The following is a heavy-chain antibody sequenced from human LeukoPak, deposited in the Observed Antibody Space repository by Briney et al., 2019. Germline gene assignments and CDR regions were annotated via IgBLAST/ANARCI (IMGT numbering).Heavy chain of an antibody. Sequence: PEGSLRLSCAASGFTFSSYAMHWVRQAPGKGLEGGAGISYDGSNKYYADSVKGRFTISRDNSKNTLYLQMNSLRAEDTAVYYCAKEPRTDPSSGWYRRASYGMDVWGQGTTVTVSS. J-gene: IGHJ6*02. V-gene: IGHV3-30-3*01. D-gene: IGHD6-19*01. CDR1: GFTFSSYA. CDR3: AKEPRTDPSSGWYRRASYGMDV. CDR2: ISYDGSNK.